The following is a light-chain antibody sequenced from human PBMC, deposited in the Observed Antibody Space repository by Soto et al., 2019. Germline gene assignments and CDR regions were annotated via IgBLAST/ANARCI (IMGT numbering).Light chain of an antibody. Sequence: QSVLTQPPSASGSPGQSVTISCTGTSSDVGGYNYVSWYQQHPGKAPKLMIYEVSKWPSGVPDRFSGSKSGNTASLTVSGLQAEDEGDYYCSSYAGSNNFGVFGGGTKLTVL. J-gene: IGLJ2*01. V-gene: IGLV2-8*01. CDR2: EVS. CDR3: SSYAGSNNFGV. CDR1: SSDVGGYNY.